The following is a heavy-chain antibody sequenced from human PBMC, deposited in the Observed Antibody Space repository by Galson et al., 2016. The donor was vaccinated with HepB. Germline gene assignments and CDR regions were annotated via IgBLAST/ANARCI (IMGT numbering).Heavy chain of an antibody. CDR2: IYTSGST. J-gene: IGHJ4*02. Sequence: TLSLTCTVSGASISSGTYYWSWIRQPAGKGLEWIGRIYTSGSTNYNPSLKSRVTISVDTSKNQFSLTLSSVTAADTAVYYCARGGLRFDYWGQGTLVTVSS. CDR3: ARGGLRFDY. V-gene: IGHV4-61*02. CDR1: GASISSGTYY.